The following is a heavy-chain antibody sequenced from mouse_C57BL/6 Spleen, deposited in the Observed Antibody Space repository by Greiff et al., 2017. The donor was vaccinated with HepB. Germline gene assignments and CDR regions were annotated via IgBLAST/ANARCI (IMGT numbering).Heavy chain of an antibody. V-gene: IGHV1-82*01. CDR2: IYPGDGDT. D-gene: IGHD1-1*01. Sequence: LQESGPELVKPGASVKISCKASGYAFSSSWMNWVKQRPGKGLEWIGRIYPGDGDTNYNGKFKGKATLTADKSSSTAYMQLSSLTSEDSAVYFCARGSSFYYYAMDYWGQGTSVTVSS. CDR3: ARGSSFYYYAMDY. J-gene: IGHJ4*01. CDR1: GYAFSSSW.